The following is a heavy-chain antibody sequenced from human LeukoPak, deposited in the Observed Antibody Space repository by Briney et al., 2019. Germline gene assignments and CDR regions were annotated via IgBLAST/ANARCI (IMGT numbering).Heavy chain of an antibody. D-gene: IGHD1-26*01. J-gene: IGHJ6*02. CDR1: GGSISSYY. Sequence: SETLSLTCTVSGGSISSYYWSWIRQPAGKGLEWIGRIYTSGSTNYNPSLKSRVTMSVGTSKNQFSLKLSSVTAADTAVYYCARDPMSGSHYYYYYGMDVWGQGTTVTVSS. V-gene: IGHV4-4*07. CDR2: IYTSGST. CDR3: ARDPMSGSHYYYYYGMDV.